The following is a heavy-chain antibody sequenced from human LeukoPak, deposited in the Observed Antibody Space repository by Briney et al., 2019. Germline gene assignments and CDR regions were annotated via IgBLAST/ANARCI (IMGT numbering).Heavy chain of an antibody. CDR3: ARDLYYYDSDYYFDY. D-gene: IGHD3-22*01. V-gene: IGHV3-30*19. CDR2: ISYDGSNK. J-gene: IGHJ4*02. Sequence: GGSLRLSCAASGFTFSSYGMHWVRQAPGKGLEWVAVISYDGSNKYYADSVKGRFTISRDNSKNTLYLQMNSLRAEDTAVYYCARDLYYYDSDYYFDYWGQGTLVTVSS. CDR1: GFTFSSYG.